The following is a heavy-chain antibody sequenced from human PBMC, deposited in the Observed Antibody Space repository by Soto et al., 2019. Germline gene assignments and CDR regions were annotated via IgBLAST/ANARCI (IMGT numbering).Heavy chain of an antibody. Sequence: GGSLRLSCAASGFTFSSYGMHWVRQAPGKGLEWVAVISYDGSNKYYADSVKGRFTISRDNSKNTLYLQMNSLRAEDTAVYYCAKDTHYYDSSGPLLGDYWGQGTLVTVSS. V-gene: IGHV3-30*18. CDR2: ISYDGSNK. J-gene: IGHJ4*02. CDR3: AKDTHYYDSSGPLLGDY. D-gene: IGHD3-22*01. CDR1: GFTFSSYG.